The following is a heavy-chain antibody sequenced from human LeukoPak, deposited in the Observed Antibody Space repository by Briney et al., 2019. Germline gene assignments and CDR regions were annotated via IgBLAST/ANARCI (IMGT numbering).Heavy chain of an antibody. Sequence: GSLRLSCADSGFTFIIYWMHWVRHAPGKGLGWGSNINSDGSTTTYADSVKGRFTISRDNAKNMVYLQMNSLRAEDTAVYYCARAFGSGSQVINYFDFWGQGTLVTVSS. J-gene: IGHJ4*02. V-gene: IGHV3-74*01. CDR1: GFTFIIYW. CDR2: INSDGSTT. D-gene: IGHD3-10*01. CDR3: ARAFGSGSQVINYFDF.